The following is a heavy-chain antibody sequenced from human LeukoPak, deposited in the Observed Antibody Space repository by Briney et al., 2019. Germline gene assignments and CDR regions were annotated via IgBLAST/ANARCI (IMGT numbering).Heavy chain of an antibody. CDR1: GYSFANYW. CDR3: ARRGSTGLLFY. D-gene: IGHD3-16*01. CDR2: IYPGDSDI. Sequence: GESLRISCKGSGYSFANYWIAWVRQMPGKGLEWMGIIYPGDSDIRYSPSFQGQVTISADKSISTAYLQWSSLKASDTAMYYCARRGSTGLLFYWGQGTLVTVSS. J-gene: IGHJ4*02. V-gene: IGHV5-51*01.